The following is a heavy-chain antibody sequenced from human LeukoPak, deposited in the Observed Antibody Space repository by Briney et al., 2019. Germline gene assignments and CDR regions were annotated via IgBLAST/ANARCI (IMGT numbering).Heavy chain of an antibody. V-gene: IGHV3-66*02. Sequence: PGGSLRLSCAASGFTVSSNYMSWVRQAPGKGLEWVSVIYSGGSTYYADSVKGRFTISRDNSKNTLYLQMKSLRAEDTAVYYCARDSGSYSYDYWGQGTLVTVSS. D-gene: IGHD1-26*01. CDR1: GFTVSSNY. J-gene: IGHJ4*02. CDR2: IYSGGST. CDR3: ARDSGSYSYDY.